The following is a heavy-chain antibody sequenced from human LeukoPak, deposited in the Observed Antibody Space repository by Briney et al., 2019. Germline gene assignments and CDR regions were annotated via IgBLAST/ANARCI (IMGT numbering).Heavy chain of an antibody. D-gene: IGHD3-22*01. CDR3: ARARNDYDSNGFSLLDY. Sequence: GGSLRLSCAASGISFSSHGMHWVRQAPGKGLESVAVIWYDGSNIYYADSVKGRFTISRDNSKNTLYLQMNSLRAEDTALYYCARARNDYDSNGFSLLDYWGQGTLVTVSS. CDR2: IWYDGSNI. CDR1: GISFSSHG. V-gene: IGHV3-33*01. J-gene: IGHJ4*02.